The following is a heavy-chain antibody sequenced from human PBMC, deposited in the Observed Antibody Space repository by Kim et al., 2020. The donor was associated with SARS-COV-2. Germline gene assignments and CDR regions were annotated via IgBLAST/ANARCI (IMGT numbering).Heavy chain of an antibody. J-gene: IGHJ4*02. Sequence: GGSLRLSCAASGFTFSSYSMNWVRQAPGKGLEWVSSISSSSSYIYYADSVKGRFTISRDNAKNSLYLQMNSLRAEDTAVYYCARDFFGGSWGYGDYVSGYYFDYWGQGTLVTVSS. CDR1: GFTFSSYS. D-gene: IGHD4-17*01. CDR2: ISSSSSYI. V-gene: IGHV3-21*01. CDR3: ARDFFGGSWGYGDYVSGYYFDY.